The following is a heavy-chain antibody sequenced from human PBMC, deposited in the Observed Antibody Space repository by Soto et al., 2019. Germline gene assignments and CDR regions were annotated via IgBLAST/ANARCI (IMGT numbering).Heavy chain of an antibody. J-gene: IGHJ6*03. CDR3: ARDRYIVWSHETDYYMDV. D-gene: IGHD3-9*01. CDR1: GGSISSYY. V-gene: IGHV4-59*01. Sequence: SETLSLTCTVSGGSISSYYWSWIRQPPGKGLEWIGYNYYSGSTNYNPSLKSRVTISVDTSKNQFSLKLSSVTAADTAVYYCARDRYIVWSHETDYYMDVWGKGTTVTVSS. CDR2: NYYSGST.